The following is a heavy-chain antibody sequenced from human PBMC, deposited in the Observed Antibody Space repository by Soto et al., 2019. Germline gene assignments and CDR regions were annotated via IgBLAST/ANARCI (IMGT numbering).Heavy chain of an antibody. CDR1: GGTFNNYA. Sequence: QVQLVQSGAEVKRPGSSVKVSCKASGGTFNNYAINWVRQAPGQGLEWMGDISPMFGKANYAQKFQGRVKVSAEDYTATAYLEISSLRSEYKALYYCAREVEGHTAVFGFWGQGSLVTVSS. J-gene: IGHJ4*02. V-gene: IGHV1-69*01. CDR3: AREVEGHTAVFGF. CDR2: ISPMFGKA. D-gene: IGHD2-15*01.